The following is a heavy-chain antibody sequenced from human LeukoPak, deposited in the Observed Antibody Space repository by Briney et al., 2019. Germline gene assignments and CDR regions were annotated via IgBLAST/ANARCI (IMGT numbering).Heavy chain of an antibody. CDR1: GGSISSYY. CDR3: ARGFDYGGRTVDY. CDR2: MYYSGST. D-gene: IGHD4-23*01. Sequence: SETLSLTCTVSGGSISSYYCSWIRQPPGKGLEWIGYMYYSGSTNYNPSLKSRVTISVDMSKNQFSLKLSSVTAADTAVYYCARGFDYGGRTVDYWGQGTLVTVSS. V-gene: IGHV4-59*08. J-gene: IGHJ4*02.